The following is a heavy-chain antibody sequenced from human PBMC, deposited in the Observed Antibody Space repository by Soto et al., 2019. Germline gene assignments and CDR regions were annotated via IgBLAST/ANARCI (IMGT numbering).Heavy chain of an antibody. CDR3: ARVGLQKSAQFGLDV. CDR2: FYPDDSDN. Sequence: PGESLKISCQASGYIFNNYWIAWVRQEPGKGLEWMGIFYPDDSDNRYSPSFQGQVTMSADTSISTAYLQWRSLKASDTAMYYCARVGLQKSAQFGLDVWGQGTTVTVSS. D-gene: IGHD3-10*01. V-gene: IGHV5-51*01. J-gene: IGHJ6*02. CDR1: GYIFNNYW.